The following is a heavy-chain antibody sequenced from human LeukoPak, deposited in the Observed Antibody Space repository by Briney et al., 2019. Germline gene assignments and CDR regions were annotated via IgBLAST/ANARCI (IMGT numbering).Heavy chain of an antibody. V-gene: IGHV4-59*01. Sequence: PSETLSLTCTVSGASINGYFWNWIRQPPGKGLEWIGYIYYSGNANYNPSLYNPSLKSRLTILVDTSNNQFSLKLSSVAAVDTAVYYCARGGRSLDSWGQGTLVTVSS. CDR2: IYYSGNA. CDR1: GASINGYF. CDR3: ARGGRSLDS. J-gene: IGHJ4*02. D-gene: IGHD6-25*01.